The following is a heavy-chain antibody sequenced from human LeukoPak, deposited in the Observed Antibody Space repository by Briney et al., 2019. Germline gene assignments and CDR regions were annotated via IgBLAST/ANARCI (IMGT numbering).Heavy chain of an antibody. Sequence: KPSETLSLTCTVSGGSISSYYWGWIRQPPGKGLQWIGYISYRGSTNYNPSLQSRVTISVDTSKNQFSLRLSSATAADTAVYYCARAIRIDYPSSDPMWGGIEVYYYYYGMDVWGQGTTVTVSS. CDR2: ISYRGST. CDR3: ARAIRIDYPSSDPMWGGIEVYYYYYGMDV. CDR1: GGSISSYY. D-gene: IGHD4-11*01. J-gene: IGHJ6*02. V-gene: IGHV4-59*01.